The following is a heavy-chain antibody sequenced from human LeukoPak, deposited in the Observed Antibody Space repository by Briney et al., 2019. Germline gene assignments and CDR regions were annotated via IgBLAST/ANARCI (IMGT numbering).Heavy chain of an antibody. CDR3: ARPEEYYDSSGHTTGFDY. J-gene: IGHJ4*02. V-gene: IGHV1-18*01. Sequence: ASVKVSCKASGYTFTSYGISWVRQAPGQGLEWMGWISAYNGNTNYAQKLQGRVTITTDTSTSTAYMELRSLRSDDTAVYYCARPEEYYDSSGHTTGFDYWGQGTLVTVSS. D-gene: IGHD3-22*01. CDR1: GYTFTSYG. CDR2: ISAYNGNT.